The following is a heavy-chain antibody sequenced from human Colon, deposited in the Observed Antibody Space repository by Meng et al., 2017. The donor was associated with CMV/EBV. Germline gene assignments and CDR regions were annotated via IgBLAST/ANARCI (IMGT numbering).Heavy chain of an antibody. CDR3: AREFYYGSGSYPTD. Sequence: AYGFIFSDYHMSWIRQAPGKGLEWLCYMSSSGSSIFHTDSVKGRFTISRDNAKKSLYLQMNSLRADDTAVYYCAREFYYGSGSYPTDWGQGTLVTVSS. J-gene: IGHJ4*02. V-gene: IGHV3-11*01. CDR2: MSSSGSSI. D-gene: IGHD3-10*01. CDR1: GFIFSDYH.